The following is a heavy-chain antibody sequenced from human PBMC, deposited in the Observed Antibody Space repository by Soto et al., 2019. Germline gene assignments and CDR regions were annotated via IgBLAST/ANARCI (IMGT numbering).Heavy chain of an antibody. D-gene: IGHD3-10*01. Sequence: VQLVESGGGLVKPGGSLTLSCVASGFTFTNAWMSWVRQAPGKGLEWIGYIYYSGSTYYNPSLKSRVTISVDTSKNQFSLKLSSVTAADTAVYYCARVSPLLIWFGESSYGMDVWGQGTTVTVSS. V-gene: IGHV4-4*02. J-gene: IGHJ6*02. CDR3: ARVSPLLIWFGESSYGMDV. CDR1: GFTFTNAW. CDR2: IYYSGST.